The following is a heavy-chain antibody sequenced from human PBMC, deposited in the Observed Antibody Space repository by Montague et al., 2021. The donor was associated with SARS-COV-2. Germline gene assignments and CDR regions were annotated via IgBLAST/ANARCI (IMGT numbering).Heavy chain of an antibody. CDR3: ARLGRGYSYAQSAFDI. V-gene: IGHV4-59*08. J-gene: IGHJ3*02. CDR1: GGSISSYY. Sequence: SETLSLTCTVSGGSISSYYWSWIRQPPGKGLEWIGYIYYSGSTNSNPSLKSRVTISVDTSKNQFSLKLSSVTAADTAVYYCARLGRGYSYAQSAFDIWGQGTMVTVSS. D-gene: IGHD5-18*01. CDR2: IYYSGST.